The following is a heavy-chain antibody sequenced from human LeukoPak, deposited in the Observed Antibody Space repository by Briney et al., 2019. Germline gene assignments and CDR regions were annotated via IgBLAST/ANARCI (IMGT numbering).Heavy chain of an antibody. CDR2: INAGNGNT. D-gene: IGHD3-3*01. J-gene: IGHJ6*02. Sequence: ASVKVSCKASGYTFTSYAMHWVRQAPGQRLEWMGWINAGNGNTKYSQKFQGRVTFTRDTSTSTAYMELRSLRSDDTAVYYCAREGPRERFLEWLLTEHYYYYYGMDVWGQGTTVTVSS. CDR1: GYTFTSYA. CDR3: AREGPRERFLEWLLTEHYYYYYGMDV. V-gene: IGHV1-3*01.